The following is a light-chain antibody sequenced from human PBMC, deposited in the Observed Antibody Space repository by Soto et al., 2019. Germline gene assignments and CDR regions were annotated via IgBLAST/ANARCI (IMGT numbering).Light chain of an antibody. Sequence: EIVMTQSPATLSVSPGERATLSCRASQSVSSNLAWYQQKPGQAPRLLIYGASTRATGIPARFSGSGSGTEFTLTISSLQSEDFAVYYCQQYNNWPRMFGQGTKVESK. CDR1: QSVSSN. CDR2: GAS. J-gene: IGKJ1*01. CDR3: QQYNNWPRM. V-gene: IGKV3-15*01.